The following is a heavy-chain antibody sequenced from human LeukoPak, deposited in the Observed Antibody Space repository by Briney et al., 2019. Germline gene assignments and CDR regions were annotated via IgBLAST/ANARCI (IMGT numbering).Heavy chain of an antibody. Sequence: PSETLSLTCTVSGGSISSISYYWGWIRQPPGKGLEWIGSFYFSGSAYYNPSLKSRVTISVDTSRNQFSLKLSSVTAADTAVYYCARGLPSHDYGEPPFDYWGQGTLVSVSS. CDR2: FYFSGSA. J-gene: IGHJ4*02. D-gene: IGHD4-17*01. CDR1: GGSISSISYY. V-gene: IGHV4-39*07. CDR3: ARGLPSHDYGEPPFDY.